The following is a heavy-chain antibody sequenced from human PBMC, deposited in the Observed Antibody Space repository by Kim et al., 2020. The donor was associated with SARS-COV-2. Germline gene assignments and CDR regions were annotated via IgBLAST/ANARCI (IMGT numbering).Heavy chain of an antibody. V-gene: IGHV3-30-3*01. J-gene: IGHJ3*02. CDR1: GFTFSSYA. CDR3: ARRTYYYDSSGYLGDAFDI. Sequence: GGSLRLSCAASGFTFSSYAMHWVRQAPGKGLEWVAVISYDGSNKYYADSVKGRFTISRDNSKNTLYLQMNSLRAEDTAVYYCARRTYYYDSSGYLGDAFDIWGQGTMVTVSS. CDR2: ISYDGSNK. D-gene: IGHD3-22*01.